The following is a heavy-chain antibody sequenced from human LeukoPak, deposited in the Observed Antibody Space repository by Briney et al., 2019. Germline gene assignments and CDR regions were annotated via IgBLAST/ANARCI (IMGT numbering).Heavy chain of an antibody. D-gene: IGHD2-15*01. CDR1: GGFISSHY. V-gene: IGHV4-59*11. Sequence: SETLSLTCTVSGGFISSHYWSWIRQPPGKGLEWIGYIYYSGSTNYNPSLKSRVTISVDTSKNQFSLKLSSVTAADTAVYYCARAGVVVVAATPGDVDAFDIWGQGTMVTVSS. CDR2: IYYSGST. J-gene: IGHJ3*02. CDR3: ARAGVVVVAATPGDVDAFDI.